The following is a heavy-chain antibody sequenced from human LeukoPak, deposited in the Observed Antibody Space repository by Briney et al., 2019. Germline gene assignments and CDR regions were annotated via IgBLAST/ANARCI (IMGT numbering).Heavy chain of an antibody. CDR3: ARAFDTLIRGVISY. CDR2: INPNSGDT. CDR1: GYTFTAYF. V-gene: IGHV1-2*02. Sequence: GASVKVSCKASGYTFTAYFMHWVRQAPGQGLKWMGWINPNSGDTSFAQKFQGRVTMTRDTSISTTYMELSSLRSDDTAVYYCARAFDTLIRGVISYWGQGTLVTVSS. J-gene: IGHJ4*02. D-gene: IGHD3-10*01.